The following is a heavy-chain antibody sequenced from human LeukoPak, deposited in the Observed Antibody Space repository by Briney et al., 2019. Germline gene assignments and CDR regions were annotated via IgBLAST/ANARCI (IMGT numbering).Heavy chain of an antibody. CDR2: ISYSGCNA. CDR1: GFTFSDAA. CDR3: AKDMELAS. Sequence: GGSLRLSCAASGFTFSDAAMTWVRQAPGKGLEWVSLISYSGCNAYYPDSVRGRFTTSRDSSTTTLYPQMHNLRGEDTAEYYCAKDMELASWGQGTLVTVSS. J-gene: IGHJ5*02. V-gene: IGHV3-23*01. D-gene: IGHD1-26*01.